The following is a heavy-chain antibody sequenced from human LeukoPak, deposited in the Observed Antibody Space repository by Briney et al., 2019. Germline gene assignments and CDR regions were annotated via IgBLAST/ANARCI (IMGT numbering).Heavy chain of an antibody. CDR1: GMIISGSW. J-gene: IGHJ4*02. Sequence: GGSLRLSCAASGMIISGSWMHWVRQAPGKGLVWVSRIKGDGSTTSYADSVRGRFTISRDNAKNTVYLQMNSLRAEDTAVYYCARSDNLVYWGQGTLVAVCS. D-gene: IGHD1-1*01. V-gene: IGHV3-74*01. CDR2: IKGDGSTT. CDR3: ARSDNLVY.